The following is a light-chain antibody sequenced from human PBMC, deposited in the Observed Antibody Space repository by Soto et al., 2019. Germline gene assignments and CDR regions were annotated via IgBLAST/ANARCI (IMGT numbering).Light chain of an antibody. CDR2: GAS. CDR1: QSVSSN. CDR3: QQYGSSRGT. Sequence: EIVMTQSPATLSLSPGERATLSCRASQSVSSNLAWYQQIPGQAPRLRIYGASSGATGIPDRFSGSGSGKDFTLTISRLEPEDFAVYYSQQYGSSRGTFGQGTKVDI. J-gene: IGKJ1*01. V-gene: IGKV3-20*01.